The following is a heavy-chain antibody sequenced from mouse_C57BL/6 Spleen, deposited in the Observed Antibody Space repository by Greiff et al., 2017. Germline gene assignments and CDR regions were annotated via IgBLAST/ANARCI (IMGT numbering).Heavy chain of an antibody. CDR1: GYTFTSYW. CDR2: IDPSDSYT. Sequence: QVQLQQSGAELVMPGASVKLSCKASGYTFTSYWMHWVKQRPGQGLEWIGEIDPSDSYTNYNQKFKGKSTLTVDKSSSTAYMQLSSLTSEDSAVYYCARGSSGYGSAMDYWGQGTSVTVSS. V-gene: IGHV1-69*01. CDR3: ARGSSGYGSAMDY. D-gene: IGHD3-2*02. J-gene: IGHJ4*01.